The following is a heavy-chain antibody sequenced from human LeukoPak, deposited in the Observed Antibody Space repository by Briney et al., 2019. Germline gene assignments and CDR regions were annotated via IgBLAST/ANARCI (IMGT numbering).Heavy chain of an antibody. CDR2: ISSSSSYI. CDR1: GFTFSSYS. V-gene: IGHV3-21*01. D-gene: IGHD4-17*01. CDR3: ARTSADYANDAFDI. J-gene: IGHJ3*02. Sequence: GGSLLLSCAASGFTFSSYSMNWVRQAPGKGLEWVSSISSSSSYIYYADSVKGRFTISRDNAKNSLYLQMNSLRAEDTAVYYCARTSADYANDAFDIWGQGTMVTVSS.